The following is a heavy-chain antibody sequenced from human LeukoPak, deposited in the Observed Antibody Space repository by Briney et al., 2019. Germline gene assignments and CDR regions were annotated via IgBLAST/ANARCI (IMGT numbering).Heavy chain of an antibody. Sequence: PGGALRLSCAASVFTFRNYGMHWVRQAPGKGLEGVAFIRYYVSKKYYVDSVNGRFTISRDNSKNTLYLQINSLRALGTARYYCSKDRQWLVHGAFAIWGQGTMVTVSS. J-gene: IGHJ3*02. CDR2: IRYYVSKK. D-gene: IGHD6-19*01. CDR1: VFTFRNYG. CDR3: SKDRQWLVHGAFAI. V-gene: IGHV3-30*02.